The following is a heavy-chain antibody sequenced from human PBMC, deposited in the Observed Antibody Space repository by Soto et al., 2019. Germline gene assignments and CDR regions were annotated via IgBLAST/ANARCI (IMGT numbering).Heavy chain of an antibody. CDR3: AKDPGYGLDY. CDR1: GFTFSTYG. Sequence: QVQLVESGGGVVQPGRSLRLSCAGSGFTFSTYGMHWVRQAPGKGLEWVAAISSDGSNKYYADSVKGRFTISRDISKKPLYLQMNSLSAGDRAVYYCAKDPGYGLDYWGQGTRVTVSS. D-gene: IGHD5-12*01. CDR2: ISSDGSNK. J-gene: IGHJ4*02. V-gene: IGHV3-30*18.